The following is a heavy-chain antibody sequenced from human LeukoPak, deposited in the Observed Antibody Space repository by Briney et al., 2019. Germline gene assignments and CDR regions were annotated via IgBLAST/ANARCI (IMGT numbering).Heavy chain of an antibody. V-gene: IGHV4-39*07. CDR3: ARTGVLSIAAMYYFDY. CDR1: GGSISSSSYY. Sequence: SETLSLTSTVSGGSISSSSYYWGWIRQPPGKGLEWIGSIYYSGSTYYNPSLKSRVTISVDTSKNQFSLKLSSVTAADTAVYYCARTGVLSIAAMYYFDYWGQGTLVTVSS. CDR2: IYYSGST. J-gene: IGHJ4*02. D-gene: IGHD6-6*01.